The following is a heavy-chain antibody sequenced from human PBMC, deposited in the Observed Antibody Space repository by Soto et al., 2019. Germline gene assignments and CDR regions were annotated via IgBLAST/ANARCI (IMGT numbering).Heavy chain of an antibody. D-gene: IGHD3-16*01. Sequence: QGHLVQSGAEVKKPGASVKVSCKASGYTFSNYGVSWVRQAPGQGLEWMGWISGVHGNTNHAQKFQGRVTMTMDTTRTTVYLELSSLRSDDTAIYYCARVVPMMMDVWGQGTTDTVSS. J-gene: IGHJ6*02. CDR3: ARVVPMMMDV. CDR2: ISGVHGNT. CDR1: GYTFSNYG. V-gene: IGHV1-18*04.